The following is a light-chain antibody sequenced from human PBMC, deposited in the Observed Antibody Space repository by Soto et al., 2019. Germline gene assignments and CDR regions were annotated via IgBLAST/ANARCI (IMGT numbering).Light chain of an antibody. CDR2: NNN. Sequence: QSVLTQPPSVSAAPGQKVTISCSGSSSNIGSNFVNWYQQLPGTAPKLLMYNNNQRPSGVPDRFSGSKSGTSASLAISGLQSEDEADYHCATWDDSLNGLVFGGGTKLTVL. J-gene: IGLJ3*02. CDR1: SSNIGSNF. CDR3: ATWDDSLNGLV. V-gene: IGLV1-44*01.